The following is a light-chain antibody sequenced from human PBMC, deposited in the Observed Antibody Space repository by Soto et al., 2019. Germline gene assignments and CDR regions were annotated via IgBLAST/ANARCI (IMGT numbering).Light chain of an antibody. CDR3: QQYGSSPSWT. J-gene: IGKJ1*01. CDR2: GAY. CDR1: QSVSSSY. V-gene: IGKV3-20*01. Sequence: EIVLTQSPGTLSLSPWERATLSCRASQSVSSSYLAWYQQKPGQAPRLLIYGAYSRATGIPDTFSGSGSGTDFTLTISRLEPEDFAVYYCQQYGSSPSWTCGQGTKVDIK.